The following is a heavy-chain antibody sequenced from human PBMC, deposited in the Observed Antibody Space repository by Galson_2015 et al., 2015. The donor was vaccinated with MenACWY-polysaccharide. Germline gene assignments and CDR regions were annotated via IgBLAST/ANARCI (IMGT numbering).Heavy chain of an antibody. CDR1: GASMTTFF. D-gene: IGHD3-3*01. V-gene: IGHV4-59*01. J-gene: IGHJ5*02. CDR2: TFHRGSS. Sequence: SETLSLTCSVSGASMTTFFWTWLRQPPGKGLEWIGYTFHRGSSNYNPSLQSRATMSVDVSKRQFSLKLTSVTAADAAVYYCATIPSDFWRDSFDPWGQGPLVTVSS. CDR3: ATIPSDFWRDSFDP.